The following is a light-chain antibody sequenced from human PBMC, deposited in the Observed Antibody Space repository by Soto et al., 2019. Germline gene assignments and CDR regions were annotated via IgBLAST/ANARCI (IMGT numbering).Light chain of an antibody. V-gene: IGKV1-12*01. J-gene: IGKJ5*01. CDR1: QSISSS. CDR2: AAS. CDR3: QQGDSFPIT. Sequence: DIQMTQSPSSVSASVGDRVTITCRASQSISSSLAWYQQKPGTVPKLLIYAASSLQSGVPSRFSGSGAGTEFTLSITSLQPEDFGTYYCQQGDSFPITFGQGTRLKIK.